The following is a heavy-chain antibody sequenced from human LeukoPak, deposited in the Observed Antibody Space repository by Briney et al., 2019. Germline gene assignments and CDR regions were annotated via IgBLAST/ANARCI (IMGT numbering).Heavy chain of an antibody. Sequence: PGGSLRLSCAASGFTFNSYGMHWVRQAPGKGLEWVAVISYDGSNKYYADSVKGRFTISRDNSKSTLYLQMNSLRAEDTAVYYCAKGHSSSWLFDYWGQGTLVTVSS. CDR2: ISYDGSNK. V-gene: IGHV3-30*18. CDR3: AKGHSSSWLFDY. CDR1: GFTFNSYG. J-gene: IGHJ4*02. D-gene: IGHD6-13*01.